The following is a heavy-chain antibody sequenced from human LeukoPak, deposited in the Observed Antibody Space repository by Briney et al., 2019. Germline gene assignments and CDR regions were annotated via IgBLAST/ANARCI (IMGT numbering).Heavy chain of an antibody. D-gene: IGHD4-17*01. V-gene: IGHV4-61*02. CDR3: ARAHTTVTRFNYYYYMDV. CDR1: GGSIISGSYY. J-gene: IGHJ6*03. CDR2: IYTSGST. Sequence: SQALSLTCTVSGGSIISGSYYWSWIRQPAGKGLEWIGRIYTSGSTNYNPSLKSRVTISVDTSKNQFSLKLSSVTAADTAVYYCARAHTTVTRFNYYYYMDVWGKGTTVIVSS.